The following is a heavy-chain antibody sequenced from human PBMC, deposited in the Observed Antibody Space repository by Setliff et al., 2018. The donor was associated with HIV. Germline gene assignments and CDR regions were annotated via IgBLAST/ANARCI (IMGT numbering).Heavy chain of an antibody. V-gene: IGHV3-30*02. J-gene: IGHJ3*02. CDR1: GFTFISYG. CDR2: IRYDGSYR. Sequence: GGSLRLSCAVSGFTFISYGMYWVRQAPGKGLEWVAFIRYDGSYRYYVDSVKGRFTISRDNSKNTMFLQMNSLRVDDTAIYYCAKMHTAMDPDTFDIWGQGTMVTVSS. D-gene: IGHD5-18*01. CDR3: AKMHTAMDPDTFDI.